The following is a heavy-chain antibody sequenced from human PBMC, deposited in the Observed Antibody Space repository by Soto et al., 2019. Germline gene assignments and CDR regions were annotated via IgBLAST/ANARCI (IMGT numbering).Heavy chain of an antibody. D-gene: IGHD3-10*01. CDR1: GGTFSSYT. Sequence: SVKVSCKASGGTFSSYTISWVRQAPGQGLEWMGRIIPILGIANYAQKLQGRVTMTTDTSTSTAYMELRSLRSDDTAVYYCARLLWFGELSPFDYYYYMEVWGKGTTVTVSS. J-gene: IGHJ6*03. CDR3: ARLLWFGELSPFDYYYYMEV. V-gene: IGHV1-69*02. CDR2: IIPILGIA.